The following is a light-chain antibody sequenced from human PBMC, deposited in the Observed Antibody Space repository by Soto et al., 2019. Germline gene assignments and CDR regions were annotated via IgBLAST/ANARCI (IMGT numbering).Light chain of an antibody. Sequence: QSSLTQRAFVSGSPGQSVTISCTGTSSDVGGYNYVSWYQQHPGKAPKLMIYDVSNRPSGVSNRFSGSKSGNTASLTISGLQAEDEADYYCSSYTSSSTSVFGTGTKLTVL. V-gene: IGLV2-14*01. CDR2: DVS. CDR3: SSYTSSSTSV. J-gene: IGLJ1*01. CDR1: SSDVGGYNY.